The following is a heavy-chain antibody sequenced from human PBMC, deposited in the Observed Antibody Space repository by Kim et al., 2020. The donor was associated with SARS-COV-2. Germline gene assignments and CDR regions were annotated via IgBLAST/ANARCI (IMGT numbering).Heavy chain of an antibody. V-gene: IGHV3-23*01. CDR3: AKAGRYGSGSYFDY. Sequence: ADAAKGRFTISRDNSKNTLSLQMNSLRAEDTAVYYCAKAGRYGSGSYFDYWGQETLVTVSS. J-gene: IGHJ4*02. D-gene: IGHD3-10*01.